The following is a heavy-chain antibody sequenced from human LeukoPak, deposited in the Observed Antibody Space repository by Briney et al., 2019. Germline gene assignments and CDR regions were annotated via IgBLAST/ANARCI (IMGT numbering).Heavy chain of an antibody. V-gene: IGHV1-69*06. Sequence: SVKVSRKASGGTFSNYAISWVRQAPGQGLEWMGGIIPIFGTANYAQKFRGRVTITADKSTNTAYMELRSLRSDDTAVYYCARGGWLRRVYYFDYWGQGTLVSVSS. CDR2: IIPIFGTA. J-gene: IGHJ4*02. D-gene: IGHD5-12*01. CDR1: GGTFSNYA. CDR3: ARGGWLRRVYYFDY.